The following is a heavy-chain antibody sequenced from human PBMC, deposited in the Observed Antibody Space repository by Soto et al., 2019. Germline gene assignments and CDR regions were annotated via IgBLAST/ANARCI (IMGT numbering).Heavy chain of an antibody. V-gene: IGHV4-61*02. D-gene: IGHD1-7*01. CDR3: ASRDPGTSVDY. CDR1: GYSISSGCH. Sequence: TLSLTSAVSGYSISSGCHWGWIRQPAGGGLEWIGRIYTTGSTNYNPSLKSRVTMSLDTSRNQFSLKLSSVTAADTAVYYCASRDPGTSVDYWGQGTLVTVSS. CDR2: IYTTGST. J-gene: IGHJ4*02.